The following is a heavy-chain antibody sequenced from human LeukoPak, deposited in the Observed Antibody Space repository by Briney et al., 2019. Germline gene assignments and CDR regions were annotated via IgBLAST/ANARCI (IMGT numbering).Heavy chain of an antibody. Sequence: SETLSLTCTVSDDSITMYYWSWIRQPPGKGLEWIGYIYYSGSTNYNPSLKSRVTISVDTSKNQFSLKLSSVTAADTAVYYCARVDYDILTGYYRVDPWGQGTLVTVSS. J-gene: IGHJ5*02. D-gene: IGHD3-9*01. CDR2: IYYSGST. CDR1: DDSITMYY. CDR3: ARVDYDILTGYYRVDP. V-gene: IGHV4-59*01.